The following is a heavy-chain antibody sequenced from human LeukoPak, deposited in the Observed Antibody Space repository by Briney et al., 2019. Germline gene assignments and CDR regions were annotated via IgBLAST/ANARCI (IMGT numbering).Heavy chain of an antibody. Sequence: SETLSLTCAVYGGSFSGYYWNWIRQAPGKGLEWIGEINHSGSTNYNPSLKSRVTISVDTAKNHFSLKLSSVTAADTAVYYCARVGGYGGSSRSLDYWGQGTLVTVSS. J-gene: IGHJ4*02. CDR3: ARVGGYGGSSRSLDY. V-gene: IGHV4-34*01. CDR2: INHSGST. CDR1: GGSFSGYY. D-gene: IGHD1-26*01.